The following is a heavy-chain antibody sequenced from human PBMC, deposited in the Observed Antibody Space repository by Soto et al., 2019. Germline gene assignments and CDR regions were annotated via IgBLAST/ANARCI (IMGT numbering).Heavy chain of an antibody. CDR1: GFTFSNAW. CDR2: IKSKTDGGTT. J-gene: IGHJ4*02. V-gene: IGHV3-15*07. D-gene: IGHD3-3*01. CDR3: TTDPPGHYDFWSGKTADY. Sequence: EVQLVESGGGLVKPGGSLRLSCAASGFTFSNAWMNWVRQAPGKGLEWVGRIKSKTDGGTTDYAAPVKGRFTISRDDSKNTLYLQMNSLKTEDTAVYYCTTDPPGHYDFWSGKTADYWGQGTLVTVSS.